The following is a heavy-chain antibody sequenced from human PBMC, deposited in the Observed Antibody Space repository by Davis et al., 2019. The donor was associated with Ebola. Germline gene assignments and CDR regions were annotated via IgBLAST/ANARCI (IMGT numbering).Heavy chain of an antibody. CDR3: ARGWAIFGVALDYYFDF. Sequence: MPSETLSLTCIVSGVSISSNGYYWNWIRHHPGKGLEWIGYIHNSGSTSYNPSLKSRVSVSIDTSKNQFSLTMTSVTAADTAVYYCARGWAIFGVALDYYFDFWGQGSLVTVSS. CDR1: GVSISSNGYY. D-gene: IGHD3-3*01. J-gene: IGHJ4*02. CDR2: IHNSGST. V-gene: IGHV4-31*03.